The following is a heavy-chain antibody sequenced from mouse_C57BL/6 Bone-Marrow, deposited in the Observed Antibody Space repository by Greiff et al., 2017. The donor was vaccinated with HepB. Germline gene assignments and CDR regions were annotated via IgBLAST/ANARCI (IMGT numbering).Heavy chain of an antibody. CDR1: GYAFSSYW. D-gene: IGHD1-1*01. CDR3: ARRGGYYGSSYGFAY. Sequence: QVQLQQPGAELVKPGASVKISCKASGYAFSSYWMNWVKQRPGKGLEWIGQIYPGDGDTNYNGKFKGKATLTADKSSSTAYMQLSSLTSEDSAVYFCARRGGYYGSSYGFAYWGQGTLVTVSA. V-gene: IGHV1-80*01. J-gene: IGHJ3*01. CDR2: IYPGDGDT.